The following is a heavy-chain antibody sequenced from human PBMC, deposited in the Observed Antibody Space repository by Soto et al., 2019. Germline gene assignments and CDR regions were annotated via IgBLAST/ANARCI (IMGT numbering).Heavy chain of an antibody. D-gene: IGHD2-15*01. J-gene: IGHJ4*02. CDR2: IYYSGST. V-gene: IGHV4-4*02. CDR3: VHHGGDPYSHDF. Sequence: SETLSLTCAVSGGSLSSSTWWSWIRQSPGKALEWLGEIYYSGSTKYNPSLNSRVTISADQSKNDFSLRLNSVTAADTAVYYCVHHGGDPYSHDFWGQGFLVTVSS. CDR1: GGSLSSSTW.